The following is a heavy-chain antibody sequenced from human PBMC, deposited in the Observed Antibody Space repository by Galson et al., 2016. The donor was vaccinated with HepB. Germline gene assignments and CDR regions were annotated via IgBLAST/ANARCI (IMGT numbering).Heavy chain of an antibody. CDR1: GFSFSSYA. V-gene: IGHV3-23*01. J-gene: IGHJ6*02. D-gene: IGHD2-15*01. CDR3: AKFMGDIAVEVDWGMDV. CDR2: ISGSGGRT. Sequence: SLRLSCAVSGFSFSSYAMSWVRQAPGKGLEWVSGISGSGGRTYYADSVKGRFTISRDNFKNTLYLQMNSLRAEDTAVHYCAKFMGDIAVEVDWGMDVWGQGTTVTVSS.